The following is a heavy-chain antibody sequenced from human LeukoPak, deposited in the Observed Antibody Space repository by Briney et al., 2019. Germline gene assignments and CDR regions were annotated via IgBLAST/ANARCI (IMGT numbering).Heavy chain of an antibody. V-gene: IGHV3-53*01. J-gene: IGHJ4*02. Sequence: GGSLRLSCAASGFTVSRNYMTWVRQAPGKGLEWVSVIYSGGSTYYADSVKGRFTISRDNSKNTLYLQMNSLRAEDTAVYYCAGTIVGKWAIDYWGQGTLVTVSS. CDR1: GFTVSRNY. D-gene: IGHD3-22*01. CDR2: IYSGGST. CDR3: AGTIVGKWAIDY.